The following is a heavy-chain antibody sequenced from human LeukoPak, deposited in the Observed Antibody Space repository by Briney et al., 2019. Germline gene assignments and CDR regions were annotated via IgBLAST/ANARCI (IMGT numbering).Heavy chain of an antibody. Sequence: SETLSLTCTVSGGSISSSSYYWSWVRQPPGKGLEWIGEINHSGSTNYNPSLKSRVTISVDTSKNQFSLKLSSVTAADTAVYYCARGFNGYCSGGSCYPYYYYYYGMDVWGQGTTVTVSS. V-gene: IGHV4-39*07. CDR1: GGSISSSSYY. CDR3: ARGFNGYCSGGSCYPYYYYYYGMDV. J-gene: IGHJ6*02. D-gene: IGHD2-15*01. CDR2: INHSGST.